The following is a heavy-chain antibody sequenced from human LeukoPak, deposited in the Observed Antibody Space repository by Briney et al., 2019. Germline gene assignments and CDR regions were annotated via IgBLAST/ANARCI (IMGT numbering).Heavy chain of an antibody. D-gene: IGHD4-17*01. J-gene: IGHJ3*02. CDR1: GFTLKIYP. V-gene: IGHV3-30*04. Sequence: GGSLRLSCAASGFTLKIYPMHWVRQAPGKGLEWLSVISHDGSEKNNADPVKGRFIISRDNSKNTIYLQLNSLRPEDTAMYYCAREGVQTTVDAFDIWGLGTMVIVSS. CDR3: AREGVQTTVDAFDI. CDR2: ISHDGSEK.